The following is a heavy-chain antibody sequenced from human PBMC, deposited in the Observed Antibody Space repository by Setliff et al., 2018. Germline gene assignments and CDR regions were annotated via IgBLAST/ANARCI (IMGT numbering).Heavy chain of an antibody. Sequence: GASVKVSCKASGGTFSSYAISWVRQAPGQGLEWMGGIIPIFGTANYAQKFQGRVTITADESTSTAYMVLSSLRSEDTAVYYCARVVTGTTPFFDIWGQGTMVTVSS. V-gene: IGHV1-69*13. CDR3: ARVVTGTTPFFDI. CDR1: GGTFSSYA. D-gene: IGHD1-7*01. CDR2: IIPIFGTA. J-gene: IGHJ3*02.